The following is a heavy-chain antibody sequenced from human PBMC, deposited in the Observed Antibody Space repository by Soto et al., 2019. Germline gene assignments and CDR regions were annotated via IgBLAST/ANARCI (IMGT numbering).Heavy chain of an antibody. V-gene: IGHV3-30*18. Sequence: QVQLVGSGGGVVQPGRSLRLSCAASGFTFSSYGMHWVRQAPGKGLEWVAVISYDGSNKYYADSVKGRFTISRDNSKNTLYLQMNSLRAEDTAVYYCAKELLWFGKAYYYMDVWGKGTTVTVSS. CDR2: ISYDGSNK. CDR3: AKELLWFGKAYYYMDV. J-gene: IGHJ6*03. CDR1: GFTFSSYG. D-gene: IGHD3-10*01.